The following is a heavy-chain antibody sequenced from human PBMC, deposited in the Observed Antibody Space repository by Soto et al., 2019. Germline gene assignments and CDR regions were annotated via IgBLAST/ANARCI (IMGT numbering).Heavy chain of an antibody. V-gene: IGHV3-23*01. Sequence: DVQLLESEGGLVQPEGSLRLSCAASGFTFSSYAMGWVRQGPGKGLEWVAVVSIGGSTHYADSVRGRFTISRDNSKNTLSLQMNSLTAEDTAVYFCAKRRGAGGHFDYWGQGALVTVSS. CDR2: VSIGGST. D-gene: IGHD2-15*01. CDR3: AKRRGAGGHFDY. CDR1: GFTFSSYA. J-gene: IGHJ4*02.